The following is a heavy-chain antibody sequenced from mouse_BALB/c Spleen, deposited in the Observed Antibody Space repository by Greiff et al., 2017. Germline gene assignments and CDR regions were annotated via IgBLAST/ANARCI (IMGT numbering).Heavy chain of an antibody. CDR2: ISTYYGDA. D-gene: IGHD1-2*01. Sequence: QVQLQQSGAELVRPGVSVKISCKGSGYTFTDYAMHWVKQSHAKSLEWIGVISTYYGDASYNQKFKGKATMTVDKSSSTAYMELARLTSEDSAIYYCARSTTATAMDYWGQGTSVTVSS. CDR3: ARSTTATAMDY. J-gene: IGHJ4*01. V-gene: IGHV1S137*01. CDR1: GYTFTDYA.